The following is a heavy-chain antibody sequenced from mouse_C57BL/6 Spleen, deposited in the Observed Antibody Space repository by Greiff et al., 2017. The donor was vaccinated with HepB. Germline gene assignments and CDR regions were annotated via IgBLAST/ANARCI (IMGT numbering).Heavy chain of an antibody. CDR2: IYPGDGDT. Sequence: VQRVESGPELVKPGASVKISCKASGYAFSSSWMNWVKQRPGKGLEWIGRIYPGDGDTNYNGKFKGKATLTADKSSSTAYMQLSSLTSEDSAVYFCASPLIYYGYDDYWGQGTTLTVSS. J-gene: IGHJ2*01. V-gene: IGHV1-82*01. D-gene: IGHD2-2*01. CDR1: GYAFSSSW. CDR3: ASPLIYYGYDDY.